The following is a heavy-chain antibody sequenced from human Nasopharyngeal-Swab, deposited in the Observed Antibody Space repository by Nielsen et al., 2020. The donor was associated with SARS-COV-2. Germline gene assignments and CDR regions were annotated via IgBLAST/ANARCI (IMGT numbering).Heavy chain of an antibody. J-gene: IGHJ6*02. V-gene: IGHV4-59*13. Sequence: SETLSLNCAISGGSISSYYWSWIRKPPGKGLEWIGCTHYSGSTYYNPSLKSRVTMAVDTSNNQFSLKVTSVTAADTAVYYCAREQRGGDFRTRHYYNGMDVWGQGTTVTVSS. D-gene: IGHD3/OR15-3a*01. CDR3: AREQRGGDFRTRHYYNGMDV. CDR1: GGSISSYY. CDR2: THYSGST.